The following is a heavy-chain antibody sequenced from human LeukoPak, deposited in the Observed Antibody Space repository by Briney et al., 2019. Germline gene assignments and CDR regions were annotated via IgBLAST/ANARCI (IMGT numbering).Heavy chain of an antibody. CDR3: ARSRPPVLYYYYYMDV. Sequence: GGSLRLSCAASGFTFSSYSMNWVRQAPGKGLEWVSYISSSSSTIYYADSLKGRFTISRDNAKNSLYLQMNSLRAEDTAVYYCARSRPPVLYYYYYMDVWGKGTTVTISS. CDR1: GFTFSSYS. V-gene: IGHV3-48*01. CDR2: ISSSSSTI. J-gene: IGHJ6*03.